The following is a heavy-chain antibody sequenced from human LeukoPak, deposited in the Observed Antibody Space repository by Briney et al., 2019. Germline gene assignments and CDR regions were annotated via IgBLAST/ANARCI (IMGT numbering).Heavy chain of an antibody. D-gene: IGHD6-19*01. J-gene: IGHJ4*02. V-gene: IGHV1-18*01. CDR2: ISAYNGNT. CDR1: GYTFTSYG. Sequence: GASVKVSCKASGYTFTSYGISWVRQAPGQGLEGMGWISAYNGNTNYAQKLQGRVNITTDTSTSTAYMELRSLRSDDTAVYYCARDESEQWLVHSGYWGQGTLVTVSS. CDR3: ARDESEQWLVHSGY.